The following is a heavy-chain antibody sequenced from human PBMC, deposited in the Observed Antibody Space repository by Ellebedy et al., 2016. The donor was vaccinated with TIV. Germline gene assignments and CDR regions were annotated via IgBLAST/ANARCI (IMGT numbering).Heavy chain of an antibody. Sequence: GESLKISCAASGFTFSSHSMSWVRQAPGKGLEWVADIIPGGNTKYYLDSVKGRFTISRDDAENSLYLQMNSLRAEDTAVYYCARDWSAVTLKPNDYWGQGTLVVVSS. V-gene: IGHV3-7*01. CDR1: GFTFSSHS. J-gene: IGHJ4*02. CDR2: IIPGGNTK. D-gene: IGHD2-21*02. CDR3: ARDWSAVTLKPNDY.